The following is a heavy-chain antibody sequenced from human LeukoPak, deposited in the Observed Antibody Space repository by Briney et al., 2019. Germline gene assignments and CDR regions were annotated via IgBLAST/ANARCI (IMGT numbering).Heavy chain of an antibody. CDR2: ISGSGGST. V-gene: IGHV3-23*01. CDR3: ARDRLSGLRTIDAFDI. D-gene: IGHD3-3*01. J-gene: IGHJ3*02. CDR1: GFTFSSYA. Sequence: GGSLRLSCAASGFTFSSYAMSWVRQAPGKGLEWVSAISGSGGSTYYADSVKGRFTISRDNSKNTLYLQMNSLRAEDTAVYYCARDRLSGLRTIDAFDIWGQGTMVTVSS.